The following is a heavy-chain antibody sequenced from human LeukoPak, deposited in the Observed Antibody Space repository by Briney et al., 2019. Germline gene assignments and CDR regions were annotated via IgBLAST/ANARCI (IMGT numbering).Heavy chain of an antibody. D-gene: IGHD2-2*01. V-gene: IGHV1-69*13. CDR3: ARGLGCSSTSCPPNWFDP. CDR2: IIPIFGTA. J-gene: IGHJ5*02. Sequence: SVKVSCKASGGTFSIYAISWVRQAPGQGLEGMGGIIPIFGTANYAQKFQGRVTITADESTSTAYMELSSLRSEDTAVYYCARGLGCSSTSCPPNWFDPWGQGTLVTVSS. CDR1: GGTFSIYA.